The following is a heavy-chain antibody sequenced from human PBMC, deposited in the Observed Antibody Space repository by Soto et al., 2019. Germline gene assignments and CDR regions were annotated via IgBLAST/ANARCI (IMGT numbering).Heavy chain of an antibody. V-gene: IGHV3-23*01. Sequence: PXXSLRLACAASGFTFSSYAMSWVLQAPGKGLEWVSAISGSGGSTYYADSVKGRFTISRDNSKNTLCLQMNSLRAEDTAVYYCAKGQDFWSGYFDYWGQGTLVTVSS. J-gene: IGHJ4*02. D-gene: IGHD3-3*01. CDR3: AKGQDFWSGYFDY. CDR1: GFTFSSYA. CDR2: ISGSGGST.